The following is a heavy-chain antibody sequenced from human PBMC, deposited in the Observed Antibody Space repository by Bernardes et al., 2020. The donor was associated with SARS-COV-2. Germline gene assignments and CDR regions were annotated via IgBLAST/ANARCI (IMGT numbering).Heavy chain of an antibody. Sequence: GGSLRLSCAASGFTVISNYMSWVRQAPGKGLEWVSVIYSVGSTYYADSVKGRFSISRDNSKNTLYLQMNSLRAEDTAVYYCARGERYYDFWSGYYSPLYYFDSWGQGTLVTVSS. CDR1: GFTVISNY. CDR3: ARGERYYDFWSGYYSPLYYFDS. V-gene: IGHV3-66*01. D-gene: IGHD3-3*01. CDR2: IYSVGST. J-gene: IGHJ4*02.